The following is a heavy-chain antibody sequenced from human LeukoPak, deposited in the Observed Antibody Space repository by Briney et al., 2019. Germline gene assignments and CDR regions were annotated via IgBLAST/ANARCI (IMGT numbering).Heavy chain of an antibody. CDR3: ARASSDDTAMATPFAY. Sequence: GASVKVSCKASGGTFSNYAINWVRQAPGQGLEWMGGIIPIFGTPNYVQKFQGRVTITADESTSTAYMELSSLRSEDTAVYYRARASSDDTAMATPFAYWGQGTLVTVSS. V-gene: IGHV1-69*13. D-gene: IGHD5-18*01. J-gene: IGHJ4*02. CDR2: IIPIFGTP. CDR1: GGTFSNYA.